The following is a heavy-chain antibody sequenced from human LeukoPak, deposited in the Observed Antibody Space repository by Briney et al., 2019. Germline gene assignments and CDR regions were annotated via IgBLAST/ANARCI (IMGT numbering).Heavy chain of an antibody. CDR2: IIPIFGTA. V-gene: IGHV1-69*13. CDR3: ATQYYYDSSGYPN. D-gene: IGHD3-22*01. CDR1: GGTFSSYA. Sequence: ASVKVSCKASGGTFSSYAISWVRQAPGQGLEWMGGIIPIFGTANYAQKFQGRVTITADESTSTAYMELSRLRSDDTAVYYCATQYYYDSSGYPNWGQGTLVTVSS. J-gene: IGHJ4*02.